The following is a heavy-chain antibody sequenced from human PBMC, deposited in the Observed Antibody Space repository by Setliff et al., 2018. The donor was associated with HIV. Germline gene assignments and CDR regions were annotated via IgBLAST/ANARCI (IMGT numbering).Heavy chain of an antibody. CDR2: IDHSETN. CDR1: GGSINGHS. D-gene: IGHD3-3*01. J-gene: IGHJ4*02. V-gene: IGHV4-59*11. Sequence: PSETLSLTCTVSGGSINGHSWSWIRQPPGKVLEWIGYIDHSETNNYNPSLKSRLTISIDTSKTQFSLNLSSVTAADTAVYYCARTTVRDFGLVITNFDQWGLGTLVTVSS. CDR3: ARTTVRDFGLVITNFDQ.